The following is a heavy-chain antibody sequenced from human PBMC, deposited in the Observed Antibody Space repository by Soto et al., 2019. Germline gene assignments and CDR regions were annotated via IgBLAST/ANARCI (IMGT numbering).Heavy chain of an antibody. D-gene: IGHD2-2*01. CDR3: ATEGDIVVVPAALRNGMDV. CDR1: GGSISSSNW. CDR2: IYHIGST. Sequence: SETLSLTCAVSGGSISSSNWWTWVRQPPGKGLEWIGEIYHIGSTNYNPSLKSRVTISVDTSKNQFSLKLSSVTAADTAVYYCATEGDIVVVPAALRNGMDVWGQGTTVTVSS. J-gene: IGHJ6*02. V-gene: IGHV4-4*02.